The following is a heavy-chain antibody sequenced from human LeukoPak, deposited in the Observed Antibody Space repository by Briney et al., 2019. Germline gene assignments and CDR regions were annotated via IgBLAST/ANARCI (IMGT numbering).Heavy chain of an antibody. CDR1: GYTLTELS. Sequence: ASVKVSCKVSGYTLTELSMHWVRQAPGKGLEWMGVFDPEDGETIYAQKFQGRVTMTEDTSTDTAYMELSSLRSEDTAVYYCATDKNYGELLSFDYWGQGTLVTVSS. V-gene: IGHV1-24*01. D-gene: IGHD1-26*01. CDR3: ATDKNYGELLSFDY. CDR2: FDPEDGET. J-gene: IGHJ4*02.